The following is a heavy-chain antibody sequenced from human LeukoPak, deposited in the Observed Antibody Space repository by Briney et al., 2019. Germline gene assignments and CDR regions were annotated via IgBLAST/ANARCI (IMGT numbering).Heavy chain of an antibody. CDR2: IYPGDSDT. CDR1: GNSLTSYW. V-gene: IGHV5-51*01. Sequence: GESLKISCKGSGNSLTSYWIGWVRQIPGKALEWMGIIYPGDSDTRYSPSFQGQVTISADKSISTAYLQWSSLKASDTAMYYCARVEATIFWPDWGQGTLVTVSS. CDR3: ARVEATIFWPD. J-gene: IGHJ4*02. D-gene: IGHD3-9*01.